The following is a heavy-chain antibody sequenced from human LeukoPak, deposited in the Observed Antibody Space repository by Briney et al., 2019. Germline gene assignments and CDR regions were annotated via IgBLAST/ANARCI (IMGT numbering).Heavy chain of an antibody. J-gene: IGHJ4*02. Sequence: SETLSLTCTVSGGSISSYYWSWIRQPPGKRREWIGYIYYSGSTNYNPSLKSRVTISVDTSKNQFSLELSSVTAADTAVYYCARSYTPMVLDYWGQGTLVTVSS. CDR2: IYYSGST. V-gene: IGHV4-59*01. D-gene: IGHD5-18*01. CDR1: GGSISSYY. CDR3: ARSYTPMVLDY.